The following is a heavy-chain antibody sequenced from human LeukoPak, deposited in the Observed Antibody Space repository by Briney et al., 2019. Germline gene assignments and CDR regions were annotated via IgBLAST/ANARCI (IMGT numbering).Heavy chain of an antibody. CDR3: AKLYDSTTGPFDY. J-gene: IGHJ4*02. Sequence: GGSLRLSCAASGFTFSSYGTHWVRQAPGKGLEWVAVISYDGSNKYYADSVKGRFTISRDNSKNTLYLQMNSLRAEDTAVYYCAKLYDSTTGPFDYWGQGTLVTVSS. V-gene: IGHV3-30*18. CDR1: GFTFSSYG. CDR2: ISYDGSNK. D-gene: IGHD3-22*01.